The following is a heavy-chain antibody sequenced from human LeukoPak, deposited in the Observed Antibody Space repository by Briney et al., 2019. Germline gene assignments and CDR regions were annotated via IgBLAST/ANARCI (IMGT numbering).Heavy chain of an antibody. V-gene: IGHV1-18*01. D-gene: IGHD3-10*01. CDR1: VYTFTSYG. J-gene: IGHJ1*01. CDR2: ISAYNGNT. Sequence: ASVKVSCKASVYTFTSYGISWVRQAPGQGLEWMGWISAYNGNTNYAQKLQGGVTMTTDTSTSTAYMELRSLRSDDTAVYYCAGSPGRSIWFGEVREYFQHWGQGALVTVSS. CDR3: AGSPGRSIWFGEVREYFQH.